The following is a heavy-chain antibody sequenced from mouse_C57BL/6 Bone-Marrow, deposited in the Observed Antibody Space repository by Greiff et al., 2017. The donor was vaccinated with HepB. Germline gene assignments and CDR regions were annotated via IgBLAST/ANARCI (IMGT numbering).Heavy chain of an antibody. CDR1: GFTFSDYY. CDR3: ARDLDYFDY. Sequence: EVQRVESEGGLVQPGSSMKLSCTASGFTFSDYYLAWVRQVPEKGLEWVANINYDGSSTYYLDSLKSRLIISRDNAKNILYLQMRSLKSEDTATYYCARDLDYFDYWGQGTTLTVSS. J-gene: IGHJ2*01. CDR2: INYDGSST. V-gene: IGHV5-16*01.